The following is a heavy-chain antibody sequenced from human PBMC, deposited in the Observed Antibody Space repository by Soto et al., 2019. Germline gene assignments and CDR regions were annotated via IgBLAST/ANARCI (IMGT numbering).Heavy chain of an antibody. CDR2: IYHGGTT. J-gene: IGHJ4*03. V-gene: IGHV4-38-2*02. Sequence: SWTLSLTCTVSGDSSSSGSYWGWIRQPPGEGPEWIASIYHGGTTFYNPSLKSRISISVDTSKNQFSLRLTSVTAAETATYYCARVHVMVVAGSTFDYWGPGTLVTASS. CDR1: GDSSSSGSY. D-gene: IGHD6-19*01. CDR3: ARVHVMVVAGSTFDY.